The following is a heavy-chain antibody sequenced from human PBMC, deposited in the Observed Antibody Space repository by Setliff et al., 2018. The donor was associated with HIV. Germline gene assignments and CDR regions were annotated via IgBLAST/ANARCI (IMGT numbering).Heavy chain of an antibody. J-gene: IGHJ4*02. CDR1: GFTFSSYA. Sequence: SLKISCAASGFTFSSYAMHWVRQAPGKGLEWVAVISYDGNHKYYADSVKGRFTISRDKSKNTLDLQMNSLRTEDTAVYYCARVRFPYESSGYSLDYWGQGTLVTVSS. CDR3: ARVRFPYESSGYSLDY. V-gene: IGHV3-30*04. D-gene: IGHD3-22*01. CDR2: ISYDGNHK.